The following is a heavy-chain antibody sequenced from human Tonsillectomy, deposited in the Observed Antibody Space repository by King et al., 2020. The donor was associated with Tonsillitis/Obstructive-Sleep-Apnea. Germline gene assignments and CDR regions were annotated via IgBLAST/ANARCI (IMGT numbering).Heavy chain of an antibody. V-gene: IGHV4-39*01. D-gene: IGHD3-22*01. Sequence: QLQESGPGLVKPSETLSLTCIVSGYSISTSSYYWGWIRQPPGKGLEWLGSIDYSGTAYYNPSLKSRVTMSMDMSKNQSSLKLNSVSASDTAVYYCARQDDYYDSSVLGGYFDYWGQGTLVTVSS. J-gene: IGHJ4*02. CDR1: GYSISTSSYY. CDR3: ARQDDYYDSSVLGGYFDY. CDR2: IDYSGTA.